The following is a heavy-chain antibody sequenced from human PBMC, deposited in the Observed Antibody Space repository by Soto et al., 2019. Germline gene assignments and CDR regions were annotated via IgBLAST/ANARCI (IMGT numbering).Heavy chain of an antibody. CDR1: GFTFSSYG. V-gene: IGHV3-30*18. D-gene: IGHD2-2*01. CDR3: AKGSTSYGMDV. Sequence: PRLSCAASGFTFSSYGMHWVRQAPGKGLEWVAVISYDGSNKYYADSVKGRFTISRDNSKNTLYLQMNSLRAEDTAVYYCAKGSTSYGMDVWGQGTTVTVSS. J-gene: IGHJ6*02. CDR2: ISYDGSNK.